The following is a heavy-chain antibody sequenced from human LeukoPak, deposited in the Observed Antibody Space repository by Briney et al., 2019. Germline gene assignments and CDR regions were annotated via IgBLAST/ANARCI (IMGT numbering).Heavy chain of an antibody. D-gene: IGHD7-27*01. J-gene: IGHJ2*01. CDR2: IYSGGAT. Sequence: PGGSLRLSCAASGFTVSSHYMSWVRQAPGKGLEWVSVIYSGGATVYADSVKGRFIISRDNSMNTLSLQMNSLRAEDTAVYYCARELGRPYWYFDLWGRGTLVTVSS. CDR3: ARELGRPYWYFDL. CDR1: GFTVSSHY. V-gene: IGHV3-66*01.